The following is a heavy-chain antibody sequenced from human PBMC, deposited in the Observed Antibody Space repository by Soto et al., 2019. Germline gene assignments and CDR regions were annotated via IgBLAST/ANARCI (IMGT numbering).Heavy chain of an antibody. CDR1: GGSISSYY. CDR2: IYYSGST. D-gene: IGHD2-2*01. J-gene: IGHJ4*02. V-gene: IGHV4-59*08. Sequence: SETLSLTYTVSGGSISSYYWSWIRQPPGKGLEWIGYIYYSGSTNYNPSLKSRVTISVDTSKNQFSLKLSSVTAADTAVYYCARLRCRSTSCYTDYWGQGTLVTVSS. CDR3: ARLRCRSTSCYTDY.